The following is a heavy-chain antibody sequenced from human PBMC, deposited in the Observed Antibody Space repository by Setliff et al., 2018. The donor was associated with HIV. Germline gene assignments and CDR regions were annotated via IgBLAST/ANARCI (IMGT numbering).Heavy chain of an antibody. CDR1: GGSISSSNW. Sequence: SETLSLTCAASGGSISSSNWWSWVRQPPGKGLEWIGEIYHSGRTYYHPSLKSRVTISVDTSKNQFSLKLSSVTAADTAVYYCARVGWDYYDSSGVGEFDYWGQGTLVTVSS. V-gene: IGHV4-4*02. CDR3: ARVGWDYYDSSGVGEFDY. J-gene: IGHJ4*02. D-gene: IGHD3-22*01. CDR2: IYHSGRT.